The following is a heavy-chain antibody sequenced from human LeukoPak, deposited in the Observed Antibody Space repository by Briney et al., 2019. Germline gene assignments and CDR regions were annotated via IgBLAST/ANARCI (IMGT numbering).Heavy chain of an antibody. CDR3: ASLAMVRGVSGFDAFDI. J-gene: IGHJ3*02. V-gene: IGHV4-34*01. D-gene: IGHD3-10*01. CDR2: INHSGST. CDR1: GGSISSYY. Sequence: SETLSLTCTVSGGSISSYYWSWIRQPPGKGLEWIGEINHSGSTNYNPSLKSRVTISVDTSKNQFSLKLSSVTAADTAMYYCASLAMVRGVSGFDAFDIWGQGTMVTVSS.